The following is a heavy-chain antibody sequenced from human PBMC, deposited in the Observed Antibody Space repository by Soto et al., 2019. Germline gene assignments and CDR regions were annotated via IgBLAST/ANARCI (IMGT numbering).Heavy chain of an antibody. V-gene: IGHV3-33*01. CDR1: GFTFSRYG. CDR3: ARSNLKDDYGDYPRDY. J-gene: IGHJ4*02. Sequence: PGGSLRLSCAASGFTFSRYGMHWVRQAPGKGLEWVAIIWFDGSYKFYADSVKGRFTISRDNSKNTVYLQMNNLRAEDTALYYCARSNLKDDYGDYPRDYWGQGTLVTVSS. D-gene: IGHD4-17*01. CDR2: IWFDGSYK.